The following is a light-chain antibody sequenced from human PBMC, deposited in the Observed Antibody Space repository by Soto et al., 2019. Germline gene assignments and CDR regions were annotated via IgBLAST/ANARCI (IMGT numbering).Light chain of an antibody. CDR1: STDVGAYNY. Sequence: QSVLTQPPPASGSPGQSVTISCTGTSTDVGAYNYVSWYQQHPGKAPKLMIYEVTKRPSGVPDRFSGSKSGNTASLTVSGLQTEDEADYYCGSHAGNSNLVFGGGTKLTVL. CDR3: GSHAGNSNLV. J-gene: IGLJ3*02. CDR2: EVT. V-gene: IGLV2-8*01.